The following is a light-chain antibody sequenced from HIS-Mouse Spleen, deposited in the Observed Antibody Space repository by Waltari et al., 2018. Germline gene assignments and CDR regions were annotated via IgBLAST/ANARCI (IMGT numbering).Light chain of an antibody. J-gene: IGLJ3*02. V-gene: IGLV2-23*01. CDR1: SSDVGRYNL. CDR3: CSFAGSSTWV. CDR2: GGS. Sequence: QSALTQPASVSGSPGQSITISCTGTSSDVGRYNLVSWYQQHPGKAPQLVFYGGSKRPSGVSTRFSGSKSGNTASLTISGLQAEDEADYYCCSFAGSSTWVFGGGTKLTVL.